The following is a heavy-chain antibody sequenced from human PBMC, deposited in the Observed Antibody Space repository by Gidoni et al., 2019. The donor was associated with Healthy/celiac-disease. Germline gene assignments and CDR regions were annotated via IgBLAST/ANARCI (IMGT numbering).Heavy chain of an antibody. CDR1: GFTFSSYA. CDR2: ISYDGSNK. J-gene: IGHJ4*02. CDR3: ARDSVSDIAAPGDY. Sequence: QVQLVESGGGVVQPGRSLRLSCAASGFTFSSYAMHWVRQAPGKGLEWVAVISYDGSNKYYADSVKGRVTISRDNSKNTLYLQMNSLRAEDTAVYYCARDSVSDIAAPGDYWGQGTLVTVSS. D-gene: IGHD6-6*01. V-gene: IGHV3-30-3*01.